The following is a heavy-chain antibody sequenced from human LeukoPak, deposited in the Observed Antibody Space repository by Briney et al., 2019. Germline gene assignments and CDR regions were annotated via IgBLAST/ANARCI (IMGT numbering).Heavy chain of an antibody. CDR3: ARDRNTDFWSGYYTNYFDY. CDR2: IKQDGSEK. J-gene: IGHJ4*02. V-gene: IGHV3-7*01. Sequence: PGGSLRLSCASSGFTFSTYWMIWVRQAPGKGLEWVANIKQDGSEKYYVDSVEGRFTISRDNAKNSLYLQMNSLRAEDTAVYYCARDRNTDFWSGYYTNYFDYWGQGTLVTVSS. CDR1: GFTFSTYW. D-gene: IGHD3-3*01.